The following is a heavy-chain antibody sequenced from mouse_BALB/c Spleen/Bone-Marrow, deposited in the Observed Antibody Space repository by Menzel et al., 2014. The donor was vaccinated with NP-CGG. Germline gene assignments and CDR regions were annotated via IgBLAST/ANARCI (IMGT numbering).Heavy chain of an antibody. CDR1: GFTFRDYY. J-gene: IGHJ4*01. CDR2: ISNGGGST. CDR3: ARQGTLDY. V-gene: IGHV5-12*02. Sequence: EVHLVESGGGLVQPGGSLKLSCATSGFTFRDYYMYWVRQTPEKRLEWVAYISNGGGSTYYPDTVKGRFTISRDNAENTLCLQMSRLKSEDTAMYYCARQGTLDYWGQGTSVTVSS.